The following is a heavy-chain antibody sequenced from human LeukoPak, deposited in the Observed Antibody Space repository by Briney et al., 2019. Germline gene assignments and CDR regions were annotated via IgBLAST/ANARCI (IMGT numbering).Heavy chain of an antibody. Sequence: SETLSLTCAVYGGSFSGYYWSWIRQPPGKGLEWIGEINHSGSTNYIPSLKSRVTISVDTSKNQFSLKLSSVTAADTAVYYCARGNLYYFDSSGYYFKFDYWGQGTLVTVSS. D-gene: IGHD3-22*01. CDR1: GGSFSGYY. CDR2: INHSGST. CDR3: ARGNLYYFDSSGYYFKFDY. V-gene: IGHV4-34*01. J-gene: IGHJ4*02.